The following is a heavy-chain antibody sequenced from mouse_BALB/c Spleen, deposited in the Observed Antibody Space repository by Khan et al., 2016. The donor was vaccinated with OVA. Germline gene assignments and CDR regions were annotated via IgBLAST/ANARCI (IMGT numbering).Heavy chain of an antibody. D-gene: IGHD1-1*01. V-gene: IGHV5-6*01. CDR2: VRTGGSYT. J-gene: IGHJ3*01. Sequence: EVELVESGGDLVKPGGSLKLSCAASGFTFSTYGMSWVRQAPDKRLEWVATVRTGGSYTYYTASVRGRFTISRDNAKNTLYLQMSGLRSEDTAMFYCTRLAYYYDSEGFAYWGQGTLVTVSA. CDR3: TRLAYYYDSEGFAY. CDR1: GFTFSTYG.